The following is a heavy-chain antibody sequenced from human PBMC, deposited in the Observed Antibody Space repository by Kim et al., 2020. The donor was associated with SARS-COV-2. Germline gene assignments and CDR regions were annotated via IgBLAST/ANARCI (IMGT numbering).Heavy chain of an antibody. CDR1: GGSISSGGYY. D-gene: IGHD3-10*01. J-gene: IGHJ5*02. CDR3: AVDRFMVRGAMDP. Sequence: SETLSLTCTVSGGSISSGGYYWSWIRQHPGKGLEWIGYIYYSGSTYYNQSLKSRVTISVDTSKNQFSLKLSSVTAADTAVYYCAVDRFMVRGAMDPWGQGTLVTVSS. V-gene: IGHV4-31*03. CDR2: IYYSGST.